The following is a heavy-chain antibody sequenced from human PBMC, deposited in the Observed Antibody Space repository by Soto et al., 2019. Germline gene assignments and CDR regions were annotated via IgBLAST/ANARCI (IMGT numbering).Heavy chain of an antibody. V-gene: IGHV3-21*01. D-gene: IGHD2-2*01. CDR1: GFTFSSYS. J-gene: IGHJ4*02. CDR2: ISSSSYI. CDR3: ARDLGVVVPAASNRDFDY. Sequence: GGSLRLSCAASGFTFSSYSMNWVRQAPGKGLEWVSSISSSSYIYYADSVKGRFTISRDNAKNSLYLQMNSLRAEDTAVYYCARDLGVVVPAASNRDFDYWGQGTLVTVSS.